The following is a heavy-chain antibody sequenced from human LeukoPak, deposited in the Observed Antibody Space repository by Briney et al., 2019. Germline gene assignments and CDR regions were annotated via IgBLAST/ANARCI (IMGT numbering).Heavy chain of an antibody. CDR1: GGSFSGYY. J-gene: IGHJ4*02. Sequence: SETLSLTCAVYGGSFSGYYWSWIRQPPGKGLEWIGEINHSGSTNYNPSLKSRVTISVDTSKNQFSLKLSSVTAADTAVYYCARMGSGSNDYWGQGTLVTVSS. CDR3: ARMGSGSNDY. D-gene: IGHD3-10*01. V-gene: IGHV4-34*01. CDR2: INHSGST.